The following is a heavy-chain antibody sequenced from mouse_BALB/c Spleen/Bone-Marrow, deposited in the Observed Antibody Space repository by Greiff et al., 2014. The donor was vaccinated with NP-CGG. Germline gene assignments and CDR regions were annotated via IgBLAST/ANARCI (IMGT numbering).Heavy chain of an antibody. CDR3: ARRGYYGTNYDFDF. D-gene: IGHD1-1*01. Sequence: VQLQQSGAELAKPGASVKMSCKASGYTFTTYWMHWIKQRPGQGLEWIGYINPSTGYTEYNQKFKDKATLTADKSSSTAYMQLSSLTSEDSAVYYCARRGYYGTNYDFDFWGQGTTLTVSS. CDR1: GYTFTTYW. CDR2: INPSTGYT. V-gene: IGHV1-7*01. J-gene: IGHJ2*01.